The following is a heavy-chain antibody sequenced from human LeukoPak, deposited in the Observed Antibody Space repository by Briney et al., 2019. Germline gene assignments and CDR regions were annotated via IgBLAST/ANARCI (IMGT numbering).Heavy chain of an antibody. D-gene: IGHD5-12*01. J-gene: IGHJ4*02. Sequence: GASVKVSCKASGYTFTGYYMHWVRQAPGQGLEWMGWINPNSGGTNYAQKFQGRVTMTSDTSISTAYMELSSLTSDDTAVYYCAREKIGSGYDQDLDYWGQGTLVTVSS. V-gene: IGHV1-2*02. CDR3: AREKIGSGYDQDLDY. CDR1: GYTFTGYY. CDR2: INPNSGGT.